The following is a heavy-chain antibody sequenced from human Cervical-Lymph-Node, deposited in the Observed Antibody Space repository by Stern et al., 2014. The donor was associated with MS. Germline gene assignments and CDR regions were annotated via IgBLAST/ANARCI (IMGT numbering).Heavy chain of an antibody. V-gene: IGHV4-4*02. J-gene: IGHJ4*02. D-gene: IGHD1-26*01. CDR2: ISHSGSA. Sequence: QLQLQESGPGLVKPSGTLSLTCAVSGGSISSDNWWSWVRQPPGEVPEWIGEISHSGSANYKPSLQRRVTISVDKSKNQFSLKVRSVTAADTAVYYCTRGGVVGANRLDYWGQGILVTVSS. CDR1: GGSISSDNW. CDR3: TRGGVVGANRLDY.